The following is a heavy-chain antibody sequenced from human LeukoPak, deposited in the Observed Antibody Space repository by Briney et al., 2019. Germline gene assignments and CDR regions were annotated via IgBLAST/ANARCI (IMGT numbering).Heavy chain of an antibody. CDR3: ARDRGTTVTTYSDY. D-gene: IGHD4-17*01. CDR1: GFTFSSYS. V-gene: IGHV3-21*01. CDR2: ISSSSSYI. J-gene: IGHJ4*02. Sequence: GGSLRLSCAASGFTFSSYSMNWVRQAPGKGLEWVSSISSSSSYIYYADSVKGRFTISRDNAKNSLYLQMNSLRAEDTAVYYCARDRGTTVTTYSDYWGQGTLVTVSS.